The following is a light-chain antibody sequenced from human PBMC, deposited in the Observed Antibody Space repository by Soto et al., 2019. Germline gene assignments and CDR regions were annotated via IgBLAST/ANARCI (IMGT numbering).Light chain of an antibody. CDR2: DMS. V-gene: IGKV3-11*01. CDR3: QLCVIWPLFT. Sequence: EIVMTQSPATLSVSPGERATLSCRASQSVGSNLAWYQQKPGQAPRVLIYDMSNRATGIPARFSGSGSGTDFTLTISSLEPEDFAVYYCQLCVIWPLFTFGPGTKVDIK. CDR1: QSVGSN. J-gene: IGKJ3*01.